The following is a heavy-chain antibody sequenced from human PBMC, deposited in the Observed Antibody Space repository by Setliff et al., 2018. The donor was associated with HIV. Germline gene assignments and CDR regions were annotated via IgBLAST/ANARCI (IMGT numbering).Heavy chain of an antibody. CDR2: IYYSGST. J-gene: IGHJ4*02. V-gene: IGHV4-39*07. CDR3: ARVARGGHSSRWYYFDY. CDR1: GGSIRSSSYY. D-gene: IGHD6-13*01. Sequence: SETLSLTCTVSGGSIRSSSYYWGWIRQPPGKGLEWIGSIYYSGSTYYNSSLRSRVTISGDTSKNQFSLKVSSVTAADTAVYYCARVARGGHSSRWYYFDYWGQGTLVTVSS.